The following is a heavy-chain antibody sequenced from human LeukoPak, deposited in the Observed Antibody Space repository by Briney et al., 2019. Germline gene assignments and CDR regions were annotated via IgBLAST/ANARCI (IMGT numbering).Heavy chain of an antibody. CDR1: GGSVSRTTYF. CDR2: INYSGST. Sequence: PSETLSLTCTVSGGSVSRTTYFWSWIRQPPGKGLEWIASINYSGSTYYNPSLKSRVTISVDTSENQFSLKLSSVTAADTAVYYCARYVVYGSGKYYFDYWGQGTLVTVSS. D-gene: IGHD3-10*01. V-gene: IGHV4-39*01. CDR3: ARYVVYGSGKYYFDY. J-gene: IGHJ4*02.